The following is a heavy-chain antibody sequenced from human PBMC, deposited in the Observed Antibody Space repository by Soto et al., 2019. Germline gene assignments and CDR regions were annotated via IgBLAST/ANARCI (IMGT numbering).Heavy chain of an antibody. V-gene: IGHV3-30*18. Sequence: QVQLVECGGGVVQPGRSLRLSCAASGFTFSSYGMHWVRQAPGKGLEWVAVISYDGSNKYYADSVKGRFTISRDNSKNTLYLQMNSLRAEDTAVYYCAKDSHVDTAMALPMDVWGQGTTVTVSS. D-gene: IGHD5-18*01. CDR1: GFTFSSYG. CDR3: AKDSHVDTAMALPMDV. J-gene: IGHJ6*02. CDR2: ISYDGSNK.